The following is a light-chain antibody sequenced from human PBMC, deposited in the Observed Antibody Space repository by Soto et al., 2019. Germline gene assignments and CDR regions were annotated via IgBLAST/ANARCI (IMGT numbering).Light chain of an antibody. CDR1: KSVISH. V-gene: IGKV3-11*01. Sequence: EIVLTQSPATLSLSPGERAALSCRASKSVISHLAWYQQKPGQAPRLLIYDASNRSTGIPARFSGSASVTDFTLIISSLEPEDLAVYYCQQRSNWPLTLGGGTKLEIK. J-gene: IGKJ4*01. CDR2: DAS. CDR3: QQRSNWPLT.